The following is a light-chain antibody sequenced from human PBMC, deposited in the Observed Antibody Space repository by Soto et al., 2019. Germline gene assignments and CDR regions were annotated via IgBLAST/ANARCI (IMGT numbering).Light chain of an antibody. CDR1: QSITTW. J-gene: IGKJ1*01. CDR3: HQYDSDPWT. CDR2: DAS. V-gene: IGKV1-5*01. Sequence: DIQMTQSPSTLSASVGDRVAITCRASQSITTWLAWYQQKPGKAPTLLISDASNLQSGVPSRFSGSGSGTDFTLTISSLQPDDISTYYCHQYDSDPWTFGQGTKVEI.